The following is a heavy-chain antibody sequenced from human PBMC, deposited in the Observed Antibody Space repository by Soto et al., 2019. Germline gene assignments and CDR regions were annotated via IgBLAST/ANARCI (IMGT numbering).Heavy chain of an antibody. D-gene: IGHD3-9*01. CDR2: ISSSSSTI. V-gene: IGHV3-48*02. CDR3: ARGGHYDMLTGYSPHYYYGMDV. CDR1: GFTFSSYS. J-gene: IGHJ6*02. Sequence: QPGGSLRLSCAASGFTFSSYSMNWVRQAPGKGLEWVSYISSSSSTIYYADSVKGRFTISRDNAKNSLYLQMNSLRDEDTAVYYCARGGHYDMLTGYSPHYYYGMDVWGQGTTVTVSS.